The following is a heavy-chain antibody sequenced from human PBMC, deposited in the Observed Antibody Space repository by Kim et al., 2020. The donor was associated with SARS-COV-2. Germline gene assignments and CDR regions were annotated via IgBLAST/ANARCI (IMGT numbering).Heavy chain of an antibody. V-gene: IGHV5-51*01. J-gene: IGHJ5*02. CDR3: ARFAVAARTLWLDP. CDR1: GYSFTRYW. CDR2: IYPGDSDT. Sequence: GESLKISCKGSGYSFTRYWIGWVRQMPGKGLEWMGIIYPGDSDTRYSPSFQGQATISAEKSISSAYLQWSSLKVSDTAMYYCARFAVAARTLWLDPSGEGTLVPVS. D-gene: IGHD6-19*01.